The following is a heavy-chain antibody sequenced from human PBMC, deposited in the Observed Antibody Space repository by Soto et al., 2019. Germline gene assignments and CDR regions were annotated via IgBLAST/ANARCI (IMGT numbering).Heavy chain of an antibody. J-gene: IGHJ4*02. CDR3: AKGGYSSDWYVGQ. D-gene: IGHD6-13*01. V-gene: IGHV3-9*01. CDR2: ISWNSGSL. CDR1: GFMFGDYA. Sequence: EVQLVESGGNLVQSGRSLRLSCAASGFMFGDYAMHWVRQAPGKGLEWVSYISWNSGSLAYADSVKGRFTVSRDNAKNSLYLQMNSLRAEDTALYYCAKGGYSSDWYVGQWGQGTLVTVSS.